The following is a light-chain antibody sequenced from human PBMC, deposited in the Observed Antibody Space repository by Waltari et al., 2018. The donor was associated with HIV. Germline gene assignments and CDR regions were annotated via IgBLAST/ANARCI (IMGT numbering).Light chain of an antibody. V-gene: IGKV1-5*03. J-gene: IGKJ1*01. CDR2: KAS. CDR1: QSVSSS. Sequence: DIQLTQGPSTLSASVGDRVSITCRARQSVSSSLARYQLKPGRAPKLRVYKASTLKSGVPSRFRGRGSGTDFTLTITRLQSDDFATYYCQHYNPYATFGQGTKVEIK. CDR3: QHYNPYAT.